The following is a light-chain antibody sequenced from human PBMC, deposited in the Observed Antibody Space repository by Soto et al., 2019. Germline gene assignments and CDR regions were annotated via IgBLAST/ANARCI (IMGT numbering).Light chain of an antibody. CDR2: LDT. V-gene: IGLV3-1*01. CDR3: QAWDDTTGVV. J-gene: IGLJ2*01. CDR1: DLGNRY. Sequence: SYELTQPPSVSVSPGQTASITCSGGDLGNRYACWYQQKPGQSPVLVIYLDTKRPSGIPERFSGSNSGNTATLTISGTQAVDEADYYCQAWDDTTGVVFGGGIKPTVL.